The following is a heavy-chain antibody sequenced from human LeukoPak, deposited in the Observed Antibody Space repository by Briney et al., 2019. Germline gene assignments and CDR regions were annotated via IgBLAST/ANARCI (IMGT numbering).Heavy chain of an antibody. V-gene: IGHV3-23*01. J-gene: IGHJ5*02. CDR3: AKDSGHIVTNWFDP. D-gene: IGHD4-11*01. CDR1: AFTFSHYA. Sequence: SGGSLRLACVASAFTFSHYAMSWVRQAPGKGPEWVSGISGSGADTYYTDSVNGRFTISRDNSKNTLSLQMNSLRADDTAIYYCAKDSGHIVTNWFDPWGQGTLVTVSS. CDR2: ISGSGADT.